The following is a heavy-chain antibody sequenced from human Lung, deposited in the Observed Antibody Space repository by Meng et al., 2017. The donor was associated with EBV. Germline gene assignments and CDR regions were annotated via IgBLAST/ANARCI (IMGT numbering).Heavy chain of an antibody. CDR1: GYTFSTYT. D-gene: IGHD2/OR15-2a*01. Sequence: QVEVGQSGCELNKPGASVKVSCKASGYTFSTYTINWVRQAHGRGLEWMGWISTNTGTPTYTQGFTGRFVFSLDTSVSTAYLQISSLKAEDTAVYYCARGGNFDPWGQGTLVTVSS. CDR2: ISTNTGTP. CDR3: ARGGNFDP. J-gene: IGHJ5*02. V-gene: IGHV7-4-1*02.